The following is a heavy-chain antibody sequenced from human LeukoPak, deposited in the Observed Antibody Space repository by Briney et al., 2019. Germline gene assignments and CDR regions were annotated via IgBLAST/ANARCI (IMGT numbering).Heavy chain of an antibody. J-gene: IGHJ3*02. CDR2: INWSGGST. Sequence: GGSLRLSCAASGFTFDDYGMTWVRQAPGKGLEWVSGINWSGGSTSYADSVKGRFTISRDNSKNTLYLQMNSLRAEDTAVYYCARARSSYGYGDAFDIWGQGTMVTVSS. V-gene: IGHV3-20*04. D-gene: IGHD5-18*01. CDR3: ARARSSYGYGDAFDI. CDR1: GFTFDDYG.